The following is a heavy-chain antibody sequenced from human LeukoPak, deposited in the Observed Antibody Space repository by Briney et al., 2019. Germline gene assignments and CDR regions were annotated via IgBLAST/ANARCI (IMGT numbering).Heavy chain of an antibody. D-gene: IGHD3-3*01. Sequence: SETLSLTCTVSGGSISSGSYYWSWIRQPAGKGLEWIGRIYTSGSTNYNPSLKSRVTISVDTSKNQFSLKLSSVTAADTAVYYCARRLLLLRYFDYWGQGTLVTVSS. CDR1: GGSISSGSYY. V-gene: IGHV4-61*02. J-gene: IGHJ4*02. CDR2: IYTSGST. CDR3: ARRLLLLRYFDY.